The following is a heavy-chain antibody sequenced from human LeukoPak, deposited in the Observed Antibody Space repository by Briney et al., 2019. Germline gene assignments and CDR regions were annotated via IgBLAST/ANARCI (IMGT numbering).Heavy chain of an antibody. J-gene: IGHJ6*03. CDR2: MNPNSGNT. CDR1: GYTFTSYG. Sequence: GASVKVSCKASGYTFTSYGINWVRQATGQGLEWMGWMNPNSGNTGYAQKFQGRVTITRNTSISTAYMELSSLRSEDTAVYYCARGPRSYYYMDVWGKGTTVTVSS. V-gene: IGHV1-8*03. CDR3: ARGPRSYYYMDV.